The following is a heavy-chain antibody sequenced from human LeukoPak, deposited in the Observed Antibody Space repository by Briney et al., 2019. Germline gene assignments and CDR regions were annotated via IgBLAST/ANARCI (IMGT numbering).Heavy chain of an antibody. V-gene: IGHV1-8*01. J-gene: IGHJ6*03. CDR3: ARGRAYSEYYYYHYMDV. CDR1: GYTFTSYD. CDR2: MNPNSGNT. Sequence: GASVKVSCKASGYTFTSYDINWVRQATGQGLEWMGWMNPNSGNTGYAQKFQGRVTMTRNTSISTAYMELSSLRSEDTAVYYCARGRAYSEYYYYHYMDVWGKGTTVTVSS. D-gene: IGHD5-18*01.